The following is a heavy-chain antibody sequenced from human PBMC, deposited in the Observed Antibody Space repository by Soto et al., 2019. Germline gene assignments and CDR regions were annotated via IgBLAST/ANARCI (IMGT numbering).Heavy chain of an antibody. CDR2: INDSGST. J-gene: IGHJ4*02. CDR3: ARGLVRRVIIQYTSVFDY. V-gene: IGHV4-34*01. CDR1: GGSFSGYY. Sequence: SETLCLTCAVYGGSFSGYYWTWIRQPPGKRPEWIGEINDSGSTNYNPSLKSRVTISVDTSKNQFSLKVRSVTAADTVVYYCARGLVRRVIIQYTSVFDYWALGTPVTVSS. D-gene: IGHD3-10*01.